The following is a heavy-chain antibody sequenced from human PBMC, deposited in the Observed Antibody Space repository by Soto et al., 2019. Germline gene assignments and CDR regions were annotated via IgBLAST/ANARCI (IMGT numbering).Heavy chain of an antibody. CDR1: GYTVTSYG. CDR2: ISAYNGNT. J-gene: IGHJ4*02. D-gene: IGHD4-17*01. Sequence: GASVKVFCKVSGYTVTSYGISWVRQAPGQGLEWMGWISAYNGNTNYAQKLQGRVTMTTDTSTSTAYMELRSLRSDDTAVYYCARGYDYGDYTSDFDYGGQGSLVIVSS. CDR3: ARGYDYGDYTSDFDY. V-gene: IGHV1-18*01.